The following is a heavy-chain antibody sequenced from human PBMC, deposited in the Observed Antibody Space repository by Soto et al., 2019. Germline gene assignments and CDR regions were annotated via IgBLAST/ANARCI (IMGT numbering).Heavy chain of an antibody. CDR2: ISAYNGNT. CDR3: ARALNYYDSSGYYSRSWFDP. J-gene: IGHJ5*02. CDR1: GYTFTSYG. D-gene: IGHD3-22*01. Sequence: ASVKVSCKASGYTFTSYGISWVRQAPGQGLEWMGWISAYNGNTNYAQKLQGRVTMTTDTSTSTAYMELRSLRSDDTAVYYCARALNYYDSSGYYSRSWFDPWGQGTLVTVS. V-gene: IGHV1-18*04.